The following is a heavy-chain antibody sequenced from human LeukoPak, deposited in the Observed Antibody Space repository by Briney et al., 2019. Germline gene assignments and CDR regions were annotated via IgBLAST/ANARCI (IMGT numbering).Heavy chain of an antibody. CDR3: ARVRDCSSTSCRRYYYYYYYMDV. CDR1: GFSFDDYG. CDR2: INWNGGST. Sequence: GGSLRLSCAASGFSFDDYGMSWVPQAPGKGLEWVSGINWNGGSTGYADPVKGRFTISRDNAKNSLYLQMKSLRAEDTALYYCARVRDCSSTSCRRYYYYYYYMDVWGKGTTVTVSS. J-gene: IGHJ6*03. V-gene: IGHV3-20*04. D-gene: IGHD2-2*01.